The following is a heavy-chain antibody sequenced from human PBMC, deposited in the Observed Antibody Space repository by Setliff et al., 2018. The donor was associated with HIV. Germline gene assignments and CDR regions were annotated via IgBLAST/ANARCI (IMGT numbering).Heavy chain of an antibody. V-gene: IGHV1-18*01. CDR2: ISGYNGKT. CDR3: ARDIYVCRPTDALDI. Sequence: ASVKVSCKASGYSFTSYGISWVRQAPGQGLEWMGWISGYNGKTNHIQKFQGRVTMTTDTSTSTAYMELRSLTSDDTAIYYCARDIYVCRPTDALDIWGQGTMVTVSS. CDR1: GYSFTSYG. D-gene: IGHD3-16*01. J-gene: IGHJ3*02.